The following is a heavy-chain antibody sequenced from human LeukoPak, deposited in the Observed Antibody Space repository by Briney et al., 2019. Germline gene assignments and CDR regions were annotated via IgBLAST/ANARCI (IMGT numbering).Heavy chain of an antibody. CDR2: IGTAGDT. V-gene: IGHV3-13*04. D-gene: IGHD4-17*01. CDR3: ARSGISTVTTEPYYYYGMDV. Sequence: GGSLRLSCAASGFTSSSYDMHWVRQATGKGLEWVSAIGTAGDTYYPGSVKGRFTISRENAKNSLYLQMNSLRAGDTAVYYCARSGISTVTTEPYYYYGMDVWGQGTTVTVSS. J-gene: IGHJ6*02. CDR1: GFTSSSYD.